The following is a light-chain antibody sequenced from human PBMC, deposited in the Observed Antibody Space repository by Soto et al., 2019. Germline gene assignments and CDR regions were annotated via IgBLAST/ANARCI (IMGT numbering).Light chain of an antibody. Sequence: ETVMTQSPATLSVSPGERVTLSCRASESVRTYLAWYQQKPGQAPRLLIYGASARATGIPARFSGSGSGTEFTLIVSNLHTEEFALYYCHQYLSGPHAFGQGTKVDLK. V-gene: IGKV3-15*01. CDR3: HQYLSGPHA. CDR2: GAS. CDR1: ESVRTY. J-gene: IGKJ1*01.